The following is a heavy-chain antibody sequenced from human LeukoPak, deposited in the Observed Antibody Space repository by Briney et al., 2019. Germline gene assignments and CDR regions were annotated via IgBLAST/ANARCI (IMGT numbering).Heavy chain of an antibody. Sequence: SVKVSCKASGDTFRNYAISWVRQAPGQGLEWMGMIIPFFGTTNSAQKFQGRVTITTDESTSTAYMELSSLRSEDTAVYYCARHLGYCSSTSCLEYYYYYYMDVWGKGTTVTVSS. CDR3: ARHLGYCSSTSCLEYYYYYYMDV. V-gene: IGHV1-69*05. CDR1: GDTFRNYA. D-gene: IGHD2-2*01. J-gene: IGHJ6*03. CDR2: IIPFFGTT.